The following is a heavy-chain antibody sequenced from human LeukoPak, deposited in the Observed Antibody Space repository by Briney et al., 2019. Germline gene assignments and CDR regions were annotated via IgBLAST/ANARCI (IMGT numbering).Heavy chain of an antibody. V-gene: IGHV5-51*01. J-gene: IGHJ3*01. CDR2: IHPGDSDT. CDR1: GYIFSNYW. Sequence: GESLKISCKGSGYIFSNYWIGWVRQMPGKGLEWMGVIHPGDSDTRYSPSFQGQVTISADKSISTAYLQWSSLKASDTAMYYCATGAKEYYYGSGSYFDAFDFWGQGTMVIVSS. CDR3: ATGAKEYYYGSGSYFDAFDF. D-gene: IGHD3-10*01.